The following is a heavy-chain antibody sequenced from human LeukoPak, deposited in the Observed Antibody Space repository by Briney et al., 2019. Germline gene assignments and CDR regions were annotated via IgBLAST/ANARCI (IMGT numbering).Heavy chain of an antibody. V-gene: IGHV6-1*01. CDR1: GDSVSSNIAA. D-gene: IGHD3-10*01. Sequence: SQTLSLTCVISGDSVSSNIAAWTWIRQSPSRGLEWLGRTYYRSRWFYEYAVSVKGRITINLGTSKNQLSLEMNSVIPEDTAVYYCARDLVVAGGRKSFDIWGHGTMVTASS. CDR3: ARDLVVAGGRKSFDI. CDR2: TYYRSRWFY. J-gene: IGHJ3*02.